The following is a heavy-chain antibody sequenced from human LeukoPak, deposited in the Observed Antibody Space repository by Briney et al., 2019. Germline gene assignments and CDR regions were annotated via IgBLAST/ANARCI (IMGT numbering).Heavy chain of an antibody. CDR2: IYTSGST. CDR1: GGSISSGSYY. J-gene: IGHJ4*02. D-gene: IGHD6-19*01. Sequence: SETLSLTCTVSGGSISSGSYYWSWIRQPAGKGLEWIGRIYTSGSTNYNPSLKSRVTISVDTSKNQFSLKLSSVTAADTAVYYCARDRGQWQRFLDYWGQGTLVTVSS. CDR3: ARDRGQWQRFLDY. V-gene: IGHV4-61*02.